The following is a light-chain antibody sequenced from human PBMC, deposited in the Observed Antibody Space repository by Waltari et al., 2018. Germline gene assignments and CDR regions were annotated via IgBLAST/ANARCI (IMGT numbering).Light chain of an antibody. J-gene: IGLJ3*02. Sequence: QSALTPPAPVSRSPGQSITISCTGTSSDVGGYNYVSWYQQHPGKAPKLMIYDVSKRPSGVSNRFSGSKSGNTASLTISGLQAEDEADYYCSSYTSSSTWVFGGGTKLTVL. CDR3: SSYTSSSTWV. CDR1: SSDVGGYNY. CDR2: DVS. V-gene: IGLV2-14*01.